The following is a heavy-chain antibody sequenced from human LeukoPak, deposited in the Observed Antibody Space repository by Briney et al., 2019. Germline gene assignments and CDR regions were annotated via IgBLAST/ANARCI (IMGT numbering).Heavy chain of an antibody. CDR1: GGSLSGYY. Sequence: SETLSLTCAVYGGSLSGYYWSWIRQPPGKGLEWIGEINHSGSTNYNPSLKSRVTISVDTSKNQFSLKLSSVTAADTAVYYCAGGARGYWGQGTLVTVSS. D-gene: IGHD5-12*01. CDR3: AGGARGY. J-gene: IGHJ4*02. V-gene: IGHV4-34*01. CDR2: INHSGST.